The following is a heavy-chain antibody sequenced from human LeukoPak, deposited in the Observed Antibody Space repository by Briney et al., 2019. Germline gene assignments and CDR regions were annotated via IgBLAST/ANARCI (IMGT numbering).Heavy chain of an antibody. CDR3: ARDMEDYDSSGYYL. J-gene: IGHJ4*02. Sequence: SVKVSCKASGGTFSSYAISWVRQAPGQGLEWMGGIIPIFGTANYAQKFQGRVTITADESTSTAYMELSRLRSDDTAVYYCARDMEDYDSSGYYLWGQGTLVTVSS. D-gene: IGHD3-22*01. CDR1: GGTFSSYA. V-gene: IGHV1-69*13. CDR2: IIPIFGTA.